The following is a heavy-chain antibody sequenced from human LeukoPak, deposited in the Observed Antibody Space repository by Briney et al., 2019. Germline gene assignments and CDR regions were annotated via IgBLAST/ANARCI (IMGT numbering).Heavy chain of an antibody. Sequence: ASVKVSCKASGYTFTSNGISWVRQAPGQGLEWTGWISTYNGNTNYAQKFQGRVTMTTDTSTSTAYMELRSLRSDDTAVYYCARIRWELLGPFDYWGQGTLVTVSS. CDR1: GYTFTSNG. V-gene: IGHV1-18*01. D-gene: IGHD1-26*01. CDR2: ISTYNGNT. CDR3: ARIRWELLGPFDY. J-gene: IGHJ4*02.